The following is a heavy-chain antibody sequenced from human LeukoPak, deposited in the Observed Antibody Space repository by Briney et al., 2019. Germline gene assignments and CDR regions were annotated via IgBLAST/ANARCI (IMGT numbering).Heavy chain of an antibody. J-gene: IGHJ3*02. CDR3: ARDMEPDAFDI. D-gene: IGHD1-1*01. CDR1: GFTFSSYW. CDR2: ISSRGSAI. Sequence: GGSLRLSCAASGFTFSSYWMSWVRQAPGKGLEWVSYISSRGSAIYYADSVKGRFIISRDIAKTSLYLQMNSLRAEDTAIYYCARDMEPDAFDIWGQGTMVTVSS. V-gene: IGHV3-48*04.